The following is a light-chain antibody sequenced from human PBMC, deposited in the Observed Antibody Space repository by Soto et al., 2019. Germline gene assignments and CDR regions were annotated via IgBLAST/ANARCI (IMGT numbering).Light chain of an antibody. J-gene: IGKJ1*01. CDR3: QQTSSTQT. CDR1: QSISGY. Sequence: DIQMTQSPSSLSASVGDRVTITCRASQSISGYLNWYQQKPGKAPKLLIYAASSLQSGVPSRFSGSGSGTDFTLTISSLQPEDFATYYCQQTSSTQTFGQGTKVDIK. V-gene: IGKV1-39*01. CDR2: AAS.